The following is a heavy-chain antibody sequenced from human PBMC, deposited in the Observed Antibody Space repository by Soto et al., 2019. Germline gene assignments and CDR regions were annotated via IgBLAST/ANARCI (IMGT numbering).Heavy chain of an antibody. D-gene: IGHD3-22*01. CDR1: GFTFGDYA. CDR2: IRSKAYGGTT. J-gene: IGHJ3*02. CDR3: TRDDSSGYYSWDAFDI. Sequence: EVQLVESGGGLVQPGRSLRLSCTASGFTFGDYAMSWVRQAPGKGLEWVGFIRSKAYGGTTEYAASVKGRFTISRDDSKSIAYLQMNSLKTEDTAVYYCTRDDSSGYYSWDAFDIWGQGTMVTVSS. V-gene: IGHV3-49*04.